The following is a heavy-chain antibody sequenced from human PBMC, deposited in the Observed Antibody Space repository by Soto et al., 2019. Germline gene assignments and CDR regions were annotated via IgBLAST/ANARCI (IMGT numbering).Heavy chain of an antibody. J-gene: IGHJ4*02. Sequence: PSETLSLTCAVSGGSISSSNWWSWVRQPPGKGLEWIGEIYHSGSTNYNPSLKSRVTTSVDKSKNQFSLKLSSVTAAATAVYYCARELGGYLVYWGQGTLVTVSS. CDR2: IYHSGST. D-gene: IGHD3-10*01. V-gene: IGHV4-4*02. CDR1: GGSISSSNW. CDR3: ARELGGYLVY.